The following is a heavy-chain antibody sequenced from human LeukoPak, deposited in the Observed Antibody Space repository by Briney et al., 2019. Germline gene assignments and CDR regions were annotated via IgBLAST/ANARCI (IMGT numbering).Heavy chain of an antibody. V-gene: IGHV1-18*01. J-gene: IGHJ5*02. CDR3: ARDFCSSTSCYEGQVWFDP. D-gene: IGHD2-2*01. CDR1: GYTFPSYG. Sequence: ASVKVSCKASGYTFPSYGIRWVRQAPGQGLEWMGWISAYNGNTKYAQELQGRVTMTTDTSTSTAYMELRSLRSDDTAVYYCARDFCSSTSCYEGQVWFDPWGQGTLVTVSS. CDR2: ISAYNGNT.